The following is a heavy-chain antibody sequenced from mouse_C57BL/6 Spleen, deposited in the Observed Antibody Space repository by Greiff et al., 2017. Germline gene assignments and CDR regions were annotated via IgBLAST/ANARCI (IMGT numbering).Heavy chain of an antibody. D-gene: IGHD3-2*02. CDR3: ARGDSSGLIYARDY. CDR1: GYTFTSYT. Sequence: QVQLQQSGAELARPGASVKMSCKASGYTFTSYTMHWVKQRPGQGLEWIGYINPSSGYTKYNQKFKDKATLTADKSSSTAYMQLSSLTSEDSAVYYCARGDSSGLIYARDYWGQGTSVTVSS. J-gene: IGHJ4*01. V-gene: IGHV1-4*01. CDR2: INPSSGYT.